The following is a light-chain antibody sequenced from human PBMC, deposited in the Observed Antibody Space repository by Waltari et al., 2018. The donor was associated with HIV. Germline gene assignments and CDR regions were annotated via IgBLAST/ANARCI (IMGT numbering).Light chain of an antibody. CDR2: DDS. J-gene: IGLJ2*01. CDR1: NIWGES. Sequence: SFVLTQSPSMSVDPGKTARIDCRGNNIWGESDHWYQQKPGHAPVLVRYDDSDRPSGIPELFSGSNSKNTATLTISRVEAGDEADYYCQLWDSRGNHVVFGGGTKLTVL. V-gene: IGLV3-21*04. CDR3: QLWDSRGNHVV.